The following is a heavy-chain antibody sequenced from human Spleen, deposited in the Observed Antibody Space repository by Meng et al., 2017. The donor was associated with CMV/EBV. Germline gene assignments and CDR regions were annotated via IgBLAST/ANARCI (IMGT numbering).Heavy chain of an antibody. CDR2: IYSGGGST. D-gene: IGHD2-15*01. V-gene: IGHV3-23*03. J-gene: IGHJ2*01. Sequence: FSLYAMSWVRQAPGQGLEWVSVIYSGGGSTYYADSVKGRFTISRDNSKNTVYLQMNSLRAEDTAVYYCAKDRRHCSGGSCYPWDFDLWGRGTLVTVSS. CDR3: AKDRRHCSGGSCYPWDFDL. CDR1: FSLYA.